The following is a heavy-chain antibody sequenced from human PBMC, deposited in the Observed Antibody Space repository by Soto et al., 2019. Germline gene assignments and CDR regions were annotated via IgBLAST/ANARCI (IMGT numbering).Heavy chain of an antibody. V-gene: IGHV3-7*05. Sequence: EVQLVESGGGLVQPGGSLRLTCTASGFTLSNYWMNWVRQAPEKGLEWVANIKQDGSEKNYVDSVKGRFTISRDNAKNSLYLKMNSRRVDDTAMYYCMTTVTTFGCWGQGTLVTVSS. J-gene: IGHJ4*02. D-gene: IGHD4-17*01. CDR2: IKQDGSEK. CDR1: GFTLSNYW. CDR3: MTTVTTFGC.